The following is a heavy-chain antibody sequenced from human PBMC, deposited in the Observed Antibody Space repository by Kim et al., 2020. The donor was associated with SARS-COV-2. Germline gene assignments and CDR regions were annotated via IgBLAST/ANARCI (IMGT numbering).Heavy chain of an antibody. V-gene: IGHV5-10-1*01. Sequence: TNYSPSLQGHVTISADKSVTTANLQWSSLKASDTAMYYCARQRGNYGMDVWGQGTTVTVSS. CDR3: ARQRGNYGMDV. J-gene: IGHJ6*02. D-gene: IGHD6-25*01. CDR2: T.